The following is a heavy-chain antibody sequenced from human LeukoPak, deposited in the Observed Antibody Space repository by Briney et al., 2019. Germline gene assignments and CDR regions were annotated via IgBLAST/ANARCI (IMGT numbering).Heavy chain of an antibody. V-gene: IGHV3-23*03. Sequence: GGSLRLSCAASGFSFSSYAMNWVRQAPGKGLEWVSLIFGAGKNTTYYADSVKGRFTVSRDNAKNSLYLQMNSLRAEDTAVYYCARALYDSSGYYYVGFDYWGQGTLVTVSS. CDR3: ARALYDSSGYYYVGFDY. CDR1: GFSFSSYA. J-gene: IGHJ4*02. CDR2: IFGAGKNTT. D-gene: IGHD3-22*01.